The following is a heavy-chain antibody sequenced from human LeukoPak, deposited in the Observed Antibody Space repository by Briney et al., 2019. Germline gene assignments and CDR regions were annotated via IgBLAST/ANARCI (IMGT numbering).Heavy chain of an antibody. CDR2: FDPEDGET. V-gene: IGHV1-24*01. CDR3: ATTAGWLPQPLVFDY. J-gene: IGHJ4*02. CDR1: GYTLTELS. D-gene: IGHD5-12*01. Sequence: ASVKVSCKVSGYTLTELSMHWVRQAPGKGLEWMGGFDPEDGETIYAQKFQGRVTMTEDTSTDTAYMELSSLRSEDTAVYYCATTAGWLPQPLVFDYWGQGTLVTVSS.